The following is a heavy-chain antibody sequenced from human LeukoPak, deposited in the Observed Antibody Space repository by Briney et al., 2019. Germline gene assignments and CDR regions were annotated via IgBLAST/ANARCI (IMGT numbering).Heavy chain of an antibody. V-gene: IGHV5-51*01. D-gene: IGHD4-17*01. CDR3: ARLENFGDYHIDY. CDR1: GYTFSTSW. CDR2: VYPDDSDA. Sequence: GESLKISCMGSGYTFSTSWIGGGRQMPGKGLEWRGIVYPDDSDARYSPSFQGQVTISADKSTNTAYLQWSSLKASDTAMYYCARLENFGDYHIDYWGQGTLVTVSS. J-gene: IGHJ4*02.